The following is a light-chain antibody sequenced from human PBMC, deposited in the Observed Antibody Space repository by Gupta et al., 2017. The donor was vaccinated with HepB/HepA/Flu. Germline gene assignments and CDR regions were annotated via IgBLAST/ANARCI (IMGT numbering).Light chain of an antibody. V-gene: IGLV2-11*01. CDR3: CADTGSDSSV. CDR2: DVT. Sequence: SALTQPRSVSGSPGQSVAISCTGTSSDVGGYHYVSWYQQHPGKANKLIIYDVTKRPAGVPDRFSGSKSGNTASLTISGRQEEEESDYYCCADTGSDSSVFGGGTKLTVL. CDR1: SSDVGGYHY. J-gene: IGLJ3*02.